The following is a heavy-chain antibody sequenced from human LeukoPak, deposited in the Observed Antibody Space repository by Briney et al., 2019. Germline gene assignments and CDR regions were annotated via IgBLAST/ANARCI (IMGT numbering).Heavy chain of an antibody. Sequence: APVKVSCKASGYTFTGYYMHWVRQAPGQGLEWMGWINPNSGGTNYAQKFQGRVTMTRDTSISTAYMELSRLRSDDTAVYYCARGDLYDSSGYYPFDYWGQGTLVTVSS. J-gene: IGHJ4*02. CDR3: ARGDLYDSSGYYPFDY. CDR1: GYTFTGYY. CDR2: INPNSGGT. D-gene: IGHD3-22*01. V-gene: IGHV1-2*02.